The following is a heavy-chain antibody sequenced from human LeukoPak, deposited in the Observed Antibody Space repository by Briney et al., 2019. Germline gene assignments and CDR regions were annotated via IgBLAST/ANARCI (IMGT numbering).Heavy chain of an antibody. J-gene: IGHJ4*02. Sequence: ASVKVSCKASGGTFSSYAISWVRQAPGQGLEWMGRIIPILGIANYAQKFQGRVTITADKSTSTAYMELSSLRSEDTAVYYCASGVIKTGGSIFVWGQGTLVTVSS. CDR2: IIPILGIA. CDR1: GGTFSSYA. CDR3: ASGVIKTGGSIFV. D-gene: IGHD3-16*02. V-gene: IGHV1-69*04.